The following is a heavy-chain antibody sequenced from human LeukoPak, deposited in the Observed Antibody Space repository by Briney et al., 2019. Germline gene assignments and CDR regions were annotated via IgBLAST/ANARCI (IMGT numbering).Heavy chain of an antibody. CDR1: GYTFTGYY. V-gene: IGHV1-2*06. CDR3: ARVLYDFWSGYYTGFGH. Sequence: ASVKVSCKASGYTFTGYYMHWVRQAPGQGLEWMGRINPNSGGTSYAQKFQGRVTMTRDTSISTAYMELSRLRSDDTAVYYCARVLYDFWSGYYTGFGHWGQGTLVTVSS. D-gene: IGHD3-3*01. CDR2: INPNSGGT. J-gene: IGHJ4*02.